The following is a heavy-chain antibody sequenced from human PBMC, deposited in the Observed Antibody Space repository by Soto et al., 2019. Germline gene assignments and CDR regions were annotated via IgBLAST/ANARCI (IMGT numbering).Heavy chain of an antibody. Sequence: QVQLVQSGAEVKKPGASVKVSCRASGYTFTNYYIHWVRQAPGQGLEWMGIINPSGSTTYAQKFQGRVPLTRDTSTSTVYMELSRLRSEDAAVYYCAREAGVAIFGVVSYYGMDVWGQGTTVTVSS. J-gene: IGHJ6*02. D-gene: IGHD3-3*02. V-gene: IGHV1-46*01. CDR2: INPSGST. CDR1: GYTFTNYY. CDR3: AREAGVAIFGVVSYYGMDV.